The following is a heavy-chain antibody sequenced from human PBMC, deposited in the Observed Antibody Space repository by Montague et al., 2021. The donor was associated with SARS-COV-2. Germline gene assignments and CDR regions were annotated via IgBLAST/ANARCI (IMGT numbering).Heavy chain of an antibody. D-gene: IGHD2-15*01. CDR3: AHSGGPYCNGGSCYPEH. V-gene: IGHV2-5*02. CDR2: IYWDDDK. CDR1: GFSLSTSGVG. J-gene: IGHJ1*01. Sequence: PALVKPTQTLTLTCTFSGFSLSTSGVGVGWIRQPPGKAPEWLALIYWDDDKRYRPSLTSRLTITKDTSANQVVLTMTNMDPADTGTYHCAHSGGPYCNGGSCYPEHWGQGTPVTVSS.